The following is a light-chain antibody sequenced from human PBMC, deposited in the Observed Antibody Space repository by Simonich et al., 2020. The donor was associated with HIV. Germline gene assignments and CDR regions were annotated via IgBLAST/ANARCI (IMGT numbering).Light chain of an antibody. CDR1: SSDVGSYNL. CDR2: EGS. J-gene: IGLJ3*02. V-gene: IGLV2-23*01. CDR3: CSYAGSSTWV. Sequence: QSALTQPASVSGSPGQSITISCTGTSSDVGSYNLVSWYQQNPGKAPILMIYEGSKRPSGFSNRFSGSKSGNTASLTISGLQAEDEADYYCCSYAGSSTWVFGGGTRLTVL.